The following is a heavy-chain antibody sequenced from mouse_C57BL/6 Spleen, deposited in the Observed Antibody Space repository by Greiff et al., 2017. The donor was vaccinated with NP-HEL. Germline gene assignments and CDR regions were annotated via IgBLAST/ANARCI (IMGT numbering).Heavy chain of an antibody. J-gene: IGHJ2*01. CDR2: INPNNGGT. D-gene: IGHD2-2*01. V-gene: IGHV1-18*01. CDR1: GYTFTDYN. CDR3: ARCEAYGYDGGNYFDY. Sequence: EVQLQQSGPELVKPGASVKIPCKASGYTFTDYNMDWVKQSHGKSLEWIGDINPNNGGTIYNQKFKGKATLTVDKSSSTAYMELRSLTSEDTAVYYCARCEAYGYDGGNYFDYWGQGTTLTVSS.